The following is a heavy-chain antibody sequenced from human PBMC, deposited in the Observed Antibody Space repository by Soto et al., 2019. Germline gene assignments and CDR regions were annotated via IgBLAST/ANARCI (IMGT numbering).Heavy chain of an antibody. CDR1: GYSXXHAW. CDR3: ARHGAYSSSEF. D-gene: IGHD3-22*01. CDR2: VYPGDSDT. V-gene: IGHV5-51*01. J-gene: IGHJ4*02. Sequence: SLKIXCXSSGYSXXHAWIACGRXXPGXXXEWLGXVYPGDSDTRYSPSFQGQVTSSADKASNTAYLQWSSLRASDSAMYYCARHGAYSSSEFWGQGTLVTVSS.